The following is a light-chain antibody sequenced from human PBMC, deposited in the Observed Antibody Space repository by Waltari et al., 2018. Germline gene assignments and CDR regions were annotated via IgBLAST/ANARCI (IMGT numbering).Light chain of an antibody. V-gene: IGLV2-14*01. J-gene: IGLJ1*01. CDR3: SSYTTSRTYV. CDR1: STDVGGHYH. Sequence: QSALTQPASVSGSPGQSIALSCTGSSTDVGGHYHVSWYQQYPGKAPRLVIFDVNNRPSGISNRFSGSQSGNTASLTISGLQAEDEADYYCSSYTTSRTYVFGSGTKVTVL. CDR2: DVN.